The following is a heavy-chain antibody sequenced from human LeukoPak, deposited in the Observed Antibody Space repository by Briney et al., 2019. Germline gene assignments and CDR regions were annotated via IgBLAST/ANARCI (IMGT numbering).Heavy chain of an antibody. CDR2: IYYSGST. J-gene: IGHJ4*02. CDR1: GGSISSYY. V-gene: IGHV4-59*12. D-gene: IGHD6-19*01. Sequence: SETLSLTCTVSGGSISSYYWSWIRQPPGKGLEWIGYIYYSGSTNYNPSLKSRVTISVDTSKNQFSLKLSTVTAADTAVYYCARESRSGWYDYWGQGTLVTVSS. CDR3: ARESRSGWYDY.